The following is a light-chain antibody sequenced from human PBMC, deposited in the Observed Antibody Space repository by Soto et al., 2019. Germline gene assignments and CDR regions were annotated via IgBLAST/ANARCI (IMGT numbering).Light chain of an antibody. Sequence: DIQMTQSPSSLYASVGDRATITSQASQDISNYLNWYQQKPGKAPNLLIYDASNLKTGVPSKFSECRFVTDFTSTISSQRPKDIATYYCQQYDNLQLTGGGGTKVEI. J-gene: IGKJ4*01. CDR1: QDISNY. CDR2: DAS. CDR3: QQYDNLQLT. V-gene: IGKV1-33*01.